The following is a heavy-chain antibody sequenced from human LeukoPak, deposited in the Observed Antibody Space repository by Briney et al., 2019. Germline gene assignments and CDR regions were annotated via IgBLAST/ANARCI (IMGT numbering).Heavy chain of an antibody. D-gene: IGHD6-19*01. CDR1: GFTFSSYA. CDR3: AKVRGVGAVAGTDY. V-gene: IGHV3-23*01. J-gene: IGHJ4*02. Sequence: GGSLRLSCAASGFTFSSYAMSWVRQAPGKGLEWVSAISGSGGSTYYADSVKGRFTISRDNSKNTLYLQMNSLRAEDTAAYYCAKVRGVGAVAGTDYWGQGTLVTVSS. CDR2: ISGSGGST.